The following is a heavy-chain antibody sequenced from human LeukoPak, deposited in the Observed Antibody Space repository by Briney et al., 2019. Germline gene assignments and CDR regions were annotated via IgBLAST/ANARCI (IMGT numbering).Heavy chain of an antibody. CDR1: GGSFSGYY. J-gene: IGHJ4*02. CDR3: ARVLTTPSGYFDY. Sequence: SETLSLTCAVYGGSFSGYYWSWIRQPPGKGLEWIGEINHSGSTNYNPSLKSRVTISVDTSKNQSSLKLSSVTAADTAVYYCARVLTTPSGYFDYWGQGTLVTVSS. V-gene: IGHV4-34*01. CDR2: INHSGST. D-gene: IGHD4-11*01.